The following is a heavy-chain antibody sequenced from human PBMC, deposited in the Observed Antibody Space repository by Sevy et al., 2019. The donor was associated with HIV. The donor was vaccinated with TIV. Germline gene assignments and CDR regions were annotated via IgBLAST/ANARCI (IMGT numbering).Heavy chain of an antibody. V-gene: IGHV3-7*01. Sequence: GGSLRLSCAASGFTFSRYWMSWVRQAPGKGLEWVANIKQDGSEKDYLDSMKARFTISRDNAKNSVYLQINGLRAEDTAVYYCARIGYSSSSWDFWGQGTLVTVSS. D-gene: IGHD6-6*01. CDR1: GFTFSRYW. CDR3: ARIGYSSSSWDF. CDR2: IKQDGSEK. J-gene: IGHJ1*01.